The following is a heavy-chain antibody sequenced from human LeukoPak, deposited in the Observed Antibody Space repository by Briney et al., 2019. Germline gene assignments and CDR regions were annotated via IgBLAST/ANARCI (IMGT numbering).Heavy chain of an antibody. CDR3: VKDTYGFDY. D-gene: IGHD2-8*01. CDR2: ISSSGVTT. Sequence: PGGSLTLSCSASGFTYRTSARHWVRQAPGKGLEYVSGISSSGVTTYYAASVKGRFTISRDNSKNTLYLQMSSLRVEDTAVYYCVKDTYGFDYWGEGTLDSVSA. V-gene: IGHV3-64D*06. CDR1: GFTYRTSA. J-gene: IGHJ4*02.